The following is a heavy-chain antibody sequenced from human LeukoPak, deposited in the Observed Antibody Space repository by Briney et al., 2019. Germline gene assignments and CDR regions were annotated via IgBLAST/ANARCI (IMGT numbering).Heavy chain of an antibody. Sequence: PGGSLRLSCTASGFTFSSFWMAWVRQAPGKGLEWVANIKQDGSIQHYGDSVKGRFTISRDNAKSSLYLQMNNLRAEDTALYYCATSYDSSGCDWGQGTLVTVSS. CDR2: IKQDGSIQ. CDR3: ATSYDSSGCD. J-gene: IGHJ4*02. V-gene: IGHV3-7*01. CDR1: GFTFSSFW. D-gene: IGHD3-22*01.